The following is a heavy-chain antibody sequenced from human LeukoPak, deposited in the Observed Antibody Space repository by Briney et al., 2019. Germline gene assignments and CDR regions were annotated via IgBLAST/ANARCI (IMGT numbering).Heavy chain of an antibody. V-gene: IGHV3-15*01. Sequence: PGGSLRLSCAASGFTFSNAWMSWVRQAPGKGLEWVGRIKSKTDGGTTDYAAPVKGRFTISRDDSKDTLYLQMNSLKTEDTAVYYCTTDGNDYGDDDAFDIWGQGTMVTVSS. J-gene: IGHJ3*02. CDR1: GFTFSNAW. CDR2: IKSKTDGGTT. D-gene: IGHD4-17*01. CDR3: TTDGNDYGDDDAFDI.